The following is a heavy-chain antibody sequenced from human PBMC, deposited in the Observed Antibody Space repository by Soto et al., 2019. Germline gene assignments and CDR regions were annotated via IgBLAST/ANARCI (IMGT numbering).Heavy chain of an antibody. V-gene: IGHV3-23*01. Sequence: PGGSLRLSCAASGFTFSSYAMSWVRQAPGKGLERVSAISGSGGSTYFADSVKGRFTISRDNSKNTLYLQMNSLRAEDTAVYYCAKLGSPVPYYYYGMDVWGQGTTVTVSS. D-gene: IGHD6-13*01. CDR2: ISGSGGST. CDR3: AKLGSPVPYYYYGMDV. CDR1: GFTFSSYA. J-gene: IGHJ6*02.